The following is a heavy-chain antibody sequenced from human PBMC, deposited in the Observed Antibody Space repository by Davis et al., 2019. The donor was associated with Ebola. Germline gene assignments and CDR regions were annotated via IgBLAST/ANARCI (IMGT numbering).Heavy chain of an antibody. D-gene: IGHD3-3*01. V-gene: IGHV3-7*01. CDR2: IKQDGSEK. CDR3: ARGWVAFGVVTTAFDY. J-gene: IGHJ4*02. Sequence: GESLKISCAASGFTFSSYWMSWVRQAPGKGLEWVANIKQDGSEKYYVDSVKGRFTISRDNAKNSLYLQMNSLRAEDTAVYYCARGWVAFGVVTTAFDYWGQGTLVTVSS. CDR1: GFTFSSYW.